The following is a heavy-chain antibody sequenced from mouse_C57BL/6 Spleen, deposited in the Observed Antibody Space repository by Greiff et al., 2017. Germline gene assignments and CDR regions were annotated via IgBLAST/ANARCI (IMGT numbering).Heavy chain of an antibody. V-gene: IGHV3-6*01. CDR3: ARGAITTWYFDV. Sequence: EVQLVESGPGLVKPSQSLSISCSVTGYSITSGYYWYWIQQFPGNKLEWVGYISYDGSNNYNPYLKNRIAITRDTSKNQFFLKLNSVTTEDTATYYCARGAITTWYFDVWGTGTTVTVSS. CDR2: ISYDGSN. CDR1: GYSITSGYY. D-gene: IGHD1-2*01. J-gene: IGHJ1*03.